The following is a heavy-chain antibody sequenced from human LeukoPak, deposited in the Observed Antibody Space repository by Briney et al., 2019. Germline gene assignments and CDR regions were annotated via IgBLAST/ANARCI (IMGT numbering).Heavy chain of an antibody. CDR3: ARTGITTG. Sequence: ASVKVSCKASGYSFTGYYMHWVRQAPGQRLEWMGRVNPNSGATNYAQKFQGRVTMTRDTSISTAYMELSSLRSDDTAVYFCARTGITTGWGQGTLVTVSS. CDR1: GYSFTGYY. CDR2: VNPNSGAT. V-gene: IGHV1-2*06. J-gene: IGHJ4*02. D-gene: IGHD1/OR15-1a*01.